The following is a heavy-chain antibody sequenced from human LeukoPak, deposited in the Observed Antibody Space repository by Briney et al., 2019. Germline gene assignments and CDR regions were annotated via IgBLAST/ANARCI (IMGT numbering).Heavy chain of an antibody. J-gene: IGHJ4*02. V-gene: IGHV4-4*07. CDR1: GGSISTYY. CDR3: ARDSYFDWSYYFDY. Sequence: SETLSLTCTVSGGSISTYYWSWIRQPAGKGLEWIGRIYTSGNANYNPSLKSRVTMSVDTSKNQSSLKLSSVTAADTAVYYCARDSYFDWSYYFDYWGQGTLVTVSS. D-gene: IGHD3-9*01. CDR2: IYTSGNA.